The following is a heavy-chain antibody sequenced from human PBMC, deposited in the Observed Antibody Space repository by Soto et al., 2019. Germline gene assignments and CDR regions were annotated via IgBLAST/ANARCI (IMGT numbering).Heavy chain of an antibody. J-gene: IGHJ4*02. CDR3: VRTSLVVAAATREDY. CDR1: GFTFSSYC. V-gene: IGHV3-74*01. Sequence: PGGSMRLSCAASGFTFSSYCMHWVRQAPGKGLVWVSRINSDGSSTSYADPVKGRFTISRGNAKNTLYLQMNSLRAEDTAVYYCVRTSLVVAAATREDYWGQGTLVTVPQ. CDR2: INSDGSST. D-gene: IGHD2-15*01.